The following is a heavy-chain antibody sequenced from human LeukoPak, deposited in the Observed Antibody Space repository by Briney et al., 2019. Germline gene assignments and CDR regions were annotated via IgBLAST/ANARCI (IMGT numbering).Heavy chain of an antibody. CDR1: GGSFSGYY. Sequence: PSETLSLTCAVYGGSFSGYYWSWIRQPPGKGLEWIGEINHSGSTNYNPSLKSRVTISVDTSKNQFSLKLSSVTAADTAVYYCARGVGKHRLRGFDPWGQGTLVTVSS. CDR2: INHSGST. V-gene: IGHV4-34*01. J-gene: IGHJ5*02. CDR3: ARGVGKHRLRGFDP. D-gene: IGHD6-25*01.